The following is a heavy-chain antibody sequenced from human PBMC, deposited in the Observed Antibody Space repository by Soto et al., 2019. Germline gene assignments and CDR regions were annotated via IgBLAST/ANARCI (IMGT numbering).Heavy chain of an antibody. V-gene: IGHV4-61*01. Sequence: SETLSLTCTVSGGSVSSGSYYWSWIRQPPGKGLEWIGYIYYSGSTNYNPSLKSRVTISVDTSKNQFSLKLSSVTAADTAVYYCAREGPIYYDSSGYYGYWGQGTLVTVSS. CDR3: AREGPIYYDSSGYYGY. CDR2: IYYSGST. CDR1: GGSVSSGSYY. J-gene: IGHJ4*02. D-gene: IGHD3-22*01.